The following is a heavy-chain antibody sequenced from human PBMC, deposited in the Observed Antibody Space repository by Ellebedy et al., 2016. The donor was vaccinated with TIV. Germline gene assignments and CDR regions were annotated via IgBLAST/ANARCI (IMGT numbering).Heavy chain of an antibody. J-gene: IGHJ3*02. Sequence: AASVKVSCKASGYTFTGYYMHWVRQAPGQGLEWMGWINPNSGGTNYAQKFQGRVTMTRDTSISTAYMDLTRLRSDDTAVYYCANDGPGHTFDIWGQGTMVTVSS. CDR1: GYTFTGYY. V-gene: IGHV1-2*02. CDR2: INPNSGGT. D-gene: IGHD1-1*01. CDR3: ANDGPGHTFDI.